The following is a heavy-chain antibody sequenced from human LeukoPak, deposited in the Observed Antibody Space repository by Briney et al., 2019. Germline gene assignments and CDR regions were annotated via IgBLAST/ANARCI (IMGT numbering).Heavy chain of an antibody. CDR1: GFTFSSYW. Sequence: GGSLRLSCAASGFTFSSYWMHWVRQPPGKGLVWVLRINSDGSNTSYADSVKGRFTISRDNAKNTLYLQMNSLRAEDTAVYYCARDWNFDYWGQGTLVTVSS. CDR3: ARDWNFDY. CDR2: INSDGSNT. V-gene: IGHV3-74*01. J-gene: IGHJ4*02. D-gene: IGHD3-3*01.